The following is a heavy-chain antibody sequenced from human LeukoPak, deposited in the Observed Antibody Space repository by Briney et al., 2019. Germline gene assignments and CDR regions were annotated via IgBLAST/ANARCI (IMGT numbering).Heavy chain of an antibody. CDR2: IIPIFGTA. Sequence: ASVKVSCKISGYTFTSHDISWVRQAPGQGLEWMGGIIPIFGTANYAQKFQGRVTITADESTSTAYMELSSLRSEDTAVYYRARDWYYYDSSGYYYALRYWGQGTLVTVSS. D-gene: IGHD3-22*01. CDR3: ARDWYYYDSSGYYYALRY. CDR1: GYTFTSHD. J-gene: IGHJ4*02. V-gene: IGHV1-69*13.